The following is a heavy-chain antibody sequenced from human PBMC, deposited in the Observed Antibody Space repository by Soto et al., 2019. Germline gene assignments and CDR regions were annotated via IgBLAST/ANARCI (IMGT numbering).Heavy chain of an antibody. CDR3: SEWEAPAGTQADWFDT. J-gene: IGHJ5*02. D-gene: IGHD6-13*01. Sequence: KVSCKASVGTFSSYTISWVRQAPGQGLEWMGRIIPILGIANYAQKFQGRVTITADKSTSTASMELSSLRAEDTAVYYCSEWEAPAGTQADWFDTSGQGTLVTVYS. V-gene: IGHV1-69*02. CDR1: VGTFSSYT. CDR2: IIPILGIA.